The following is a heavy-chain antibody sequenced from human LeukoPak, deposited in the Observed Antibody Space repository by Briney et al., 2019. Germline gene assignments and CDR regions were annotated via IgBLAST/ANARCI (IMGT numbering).Heavy chain of an antibody. CDR2: INHSGST. J-gene: IGHJ3*02. D-gene: IGHD1-26*01. CDR3: ASIVGATPRAFDI. CDR1: GGSFSGYY. Sequence: SETLSLTCAVYGGSFSGYYWSWIRQPPGKGLEWIGEINHSGSTNYNPSLKSRVTISVDTSKNQFSLKLSSVTAADTAVYYCASIVGATPRAFDIWGQGTKVTVSS. V-gene: IGHV4-34*01.